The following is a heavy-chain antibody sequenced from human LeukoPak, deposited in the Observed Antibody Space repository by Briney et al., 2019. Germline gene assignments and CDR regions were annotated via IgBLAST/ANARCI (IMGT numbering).Heavy chain of an antibody. D-gene: IGHD4-23*01. J-gene: IGHJ6*03. V-gene: IGHV3-23*01. CDR2: ISGSGGST. CDR1: GFTFSSDA. CDR3: ARVGTTAVSSNMDV. Sequence: GGSLRLSCAASGFTFSSDAMSWVRQAPGKGLEWVSAISGSGGSTYYADSVKGRFTISRDNSKNTLYLQMNSLRAEDTAVYYCARVGTTAVSSNMDVWGKGTTVTVSS.